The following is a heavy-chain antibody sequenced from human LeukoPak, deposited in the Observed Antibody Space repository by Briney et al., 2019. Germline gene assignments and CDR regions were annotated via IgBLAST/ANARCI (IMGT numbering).Heavy chain of an antibody. Sequence: GSSVKVSRKASGGTFSSYAISWVRQAPGQGLEWMGGIIPIFGTANYAQKFQGRVTITADESTSTAYMELSSLRSEDTAVYYCARATTPSLVGGPYYDFWSGYYSNWFDPWGQGTLVTVSS. V-gene: IGHV1-69*01. J-gene: IGHJ5*02. CDR3: ARATTPSLVGGPYYDFWSGYYSNWFDP. CDR2: IIPIFGTA. D-gene: IGHD3-3*01. CDR1: GGTFSSYA.